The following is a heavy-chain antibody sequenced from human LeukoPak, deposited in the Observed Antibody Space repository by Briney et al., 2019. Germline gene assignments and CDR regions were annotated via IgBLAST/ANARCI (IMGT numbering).Heavy chain of an antibody. CDR1: GGSISSSSYY. J-gene: IGHJ4*02. D-gene: IGHD2-15*01. CDR3: ARGYCSGGSCPLDY. Sequence: SETLSLTCTVSGGSISSSSYYWSWIRQPPGKGLEWIGYIYHSGSTYYNPSLRSRVTISVDRSKNQFSLKLSSVTAADTAVYYCARGYCSGGSCPLDYWGQGTLVTVSS. V-gene: IGHV4-30-2*01. CDR2: IYHSGST.